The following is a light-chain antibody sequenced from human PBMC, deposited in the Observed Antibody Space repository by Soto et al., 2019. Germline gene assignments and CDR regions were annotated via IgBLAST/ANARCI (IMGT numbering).Light chain of an antibody. CDR2: AAS. Sequence: DIQMTQSPSSLSASVGDRVTITCRASQSISSSLNWYQQKPGKAPKLLIYAASSLQSGVPSRFSGSGSGTDFTLTISSLQPEDFATDYCQQSYSTPPTFCHGSKV. V-gene: IGKV1-39*01. CDR1: QSISSS. CDR3: QQSYSTPPT. J-gene: IGKJ1*01.